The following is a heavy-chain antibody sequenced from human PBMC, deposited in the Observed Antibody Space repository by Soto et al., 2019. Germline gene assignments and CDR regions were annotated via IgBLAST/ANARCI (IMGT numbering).Heavy chain of an antibody. Sequence: EVQLVESGGGLVKPGGSLRLSCAASGFTFSNAWMNWVRQAPGKGLEGVGRIKSKTDGGTTDYAAPGKGRFTISRDDSKNTLYLQMNSLKTEDTAVYYCTTGLEGSPFDDWGQGTLVTVSS. D-gene: IGHD1-26*01. J-gene: IGHJ4*02. CDR2: IKSKTDGGTT. V-gene: IGHV3-15*07. CDR3: TTGLEGSPFDD. CDR1: GFTFSNAW.